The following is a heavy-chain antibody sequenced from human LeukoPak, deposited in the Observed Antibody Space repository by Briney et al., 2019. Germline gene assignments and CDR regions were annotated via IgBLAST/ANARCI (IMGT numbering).Heavy chain of an antibody. V-gene: IGHV3-30-3*01. Sequence: PGRSLRLSCAASGFTFSSYAMHWVRQAPGKGLEWVAVISYDGSNKYYADSVKGRFTISRDNSKNTLYLQMNSLRAEDTAVYYCARGGVFWSGYYSNWLDPWGQGTLVTVSS. D-gene: IGHD3-3*01. J-gene: IGHJ5*02. CDR2: ISYDGSNK. CDR1: GFTFSSYA. CDR3: ARGGVFWSGYYSNWLDP.